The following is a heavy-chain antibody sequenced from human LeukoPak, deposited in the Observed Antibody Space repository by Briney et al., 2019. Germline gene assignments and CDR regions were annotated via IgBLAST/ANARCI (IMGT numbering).Heavy chain of an antibody. CDR1: GYTFTTNG. D-gene: IGHD2-2*01. CDR2: ISPYDGDT. V-gene: IGHV1-18*04. J-gene: IGHJ3*02. Sequence: ASVKVSCKASGYTFTTNGVSWVRQAPGQGLEWLGCISPYDGDTNYTPDLQGRVTLSTDTSTSTAYMELTSLRAVYTLGYCCAILRGGICSSSAAFDIWGQGTMVTVSS. CDR3: AILRGGICSSSAAFDI.